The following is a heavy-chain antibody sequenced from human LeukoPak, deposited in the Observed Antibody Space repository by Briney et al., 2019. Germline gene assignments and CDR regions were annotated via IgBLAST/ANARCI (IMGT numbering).Heavy chain of an antibody. CDR3: AKEARWWELMYYFDY. J-gene: IGHJ4*02. CDR1: GFTFSSYG. D-gene: IGHD1-26*01. CDR2: ISYDGSNK. V-gene: IGHV3-30*18. Sequence: SGGSLRLSCAASGFTFSSYGMHWVRQAPGKGLEWVAVISYDGSNKYYADSMKGRFTISRDNSKNTLYLQMNSLRAEDTAVYYCAKEARWWELMYYFDYWGQGTLVIVSS.